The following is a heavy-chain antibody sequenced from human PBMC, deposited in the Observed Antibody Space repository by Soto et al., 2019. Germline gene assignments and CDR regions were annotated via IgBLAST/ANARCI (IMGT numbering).Heavy chain of an antibody. CDR1: GCTFSSYA. V-gene: IGHV3-11*05. CDR2: ISSSSSYT. CDR3: ARDADILTGSDAFDI. Sequence: GGSLRLSCASSGCTFSSYAMSWIRQAPGKGLEWVSYISSSSSYTNYADSVKGRFTISRDNAKNSLYLQMNSLRAEDTAVYYCARDADILTGSDAFDIWGQGTMVTVSS. J-gene: IGHJ3*02. D-gene: IGHD3-9*01.